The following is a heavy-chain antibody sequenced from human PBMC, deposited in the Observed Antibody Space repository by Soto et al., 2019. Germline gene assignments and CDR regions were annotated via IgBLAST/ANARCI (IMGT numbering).Heavy chain of an antibody. CDR1: GGSISSYY. V-gene: IGHV4-59*01. CDR2: IYYSGST. D-gene: IGHD5-18*01. J-gene: IGHJ6*03. CDR3: AREGYSYGFYYYYYYMDV. Sequence: PSETLSLTCTVSGGSISSYYWSWIRQPPGKGLEWIGYIYYSGSTNYNPSLKSRVTISVDTSKNQFSLKLSSVTAADTAVYYFAREGYSYGFYYYYYYMDVWGKGTTVTVSS.